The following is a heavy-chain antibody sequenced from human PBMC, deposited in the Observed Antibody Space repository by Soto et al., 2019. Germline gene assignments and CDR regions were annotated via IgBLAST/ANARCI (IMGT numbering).Heavy chain of an antibody. D-gene: IGHD3-3*01. CDR1: GFTFSSYG. V-gene: IGHV3-30*18. CDR3: AKDRRLNYDFWSGTLDY. J-gene: IGHJ4*02. CDR2: ISYDGSNK. Sequence: LRLSCAASGFTFSSYGMHWVRQAPGKGLEWVAVISYDGSNKYYADSVKGRFTISRDNSKNTLYLQMNSLRAEDTAVYYCAKDRRLNYDFWSGTLDYWGQGTLVTVSS.